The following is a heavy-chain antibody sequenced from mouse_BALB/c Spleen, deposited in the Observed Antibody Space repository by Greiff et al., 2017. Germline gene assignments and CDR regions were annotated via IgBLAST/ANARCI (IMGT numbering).Heavy chain of an antibody. CDR3: ANYGSSYPWFAY. D-gene: IGHD1-1*01. CDR1: GYTFTDYW. Sequence: QVQLQQPGAELVMPGASVKMSCKASGYTFTDYWMHWVKQRPGQGLEWIGAIDTSDSYTSYNQKFKGKATLTVDESSSTAYMQLSSLTSEDSAVYYCANYGSSYPWFAYWGQGTLVTVSA. CDR2: IDTSDSYT. V-gene: IGHV1-69*01. J-gene: IGHJ3*01.